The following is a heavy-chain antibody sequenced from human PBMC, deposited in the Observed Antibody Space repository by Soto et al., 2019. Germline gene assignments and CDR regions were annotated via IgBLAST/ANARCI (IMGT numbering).Heavy chain of an antibody. CDR2: TYYRSKWYN. Sequence: SQTLSLTCAISGDSVSSNSAAWNWIRQSPSRGLEWLGRTYYRSKWYNDNAVSVKSRITINPDTSKNQFSLQLNSVTPEDTAVYYCARGWYQLPHPLYYFDYWGQGTLVTVSS. D-gene: IGHD2-2*01. V-gene: IGHV6-1*01. J-gene: IGHJ4*02. CDR1: GDSVSSNSAA. CDR3: ARGWYQLPHPLYYFDY.